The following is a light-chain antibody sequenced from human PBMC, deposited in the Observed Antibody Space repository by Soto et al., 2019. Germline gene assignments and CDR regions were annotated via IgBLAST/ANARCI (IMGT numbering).Light chain of an antibody. Sequence: QAVVTQPPSVSGAPGQRVTISCTGSSSNIGAGYDVHWYQQLPGTAPKLLIYGNSNRPSGGPDRFSGSQSGTSASLAITGLQAEDEADYYCQSYDSSLSGVVFGGGTQLTVL. CDR3: QSYDSSLSGVV. V-gene: IGLV1-40*01. CDR2: GNS. J-gene: IGLJ2*01. CDR1: SSNIGAGYD.